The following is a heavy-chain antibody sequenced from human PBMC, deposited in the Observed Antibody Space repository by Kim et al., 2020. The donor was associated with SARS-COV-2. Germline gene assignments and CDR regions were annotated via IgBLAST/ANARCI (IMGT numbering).Heavy chain of an antibody. D-gene: IGHD4-17*01. CDR3: ARAAGHYGDYGAY. Sequence: YYADSVKGRFTISRDNAKNSLYLQMNSLRAEDTAVYYCARAAGHYGDYGAYWGQGTLVTVSS. J-gene: IGHJ4*02. V-gene: IGHV3-21*01.